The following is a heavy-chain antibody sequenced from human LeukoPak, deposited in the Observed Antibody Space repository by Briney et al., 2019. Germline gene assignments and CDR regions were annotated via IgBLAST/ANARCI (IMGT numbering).Heavy chain of an antibody. CDR2: IWYNESKN. Sequence: PRRSLRLSCAASGFTFSSYGMHWVRQAPGKGLEWVAFIWYNESKNSHADSVKGRFTISRDNSKNTLYLQMDSLRAEDTAVYYCARDAGERWTVDFDYWGQGTLVTVAS. CDR3: ARDAGERWTVDFDY. D-gene: IGHD3/OR15-3a*01. CDR1: GFTFSSYG. V-gene: IGHV3-33*01. J-gene: IGHJ4*02.